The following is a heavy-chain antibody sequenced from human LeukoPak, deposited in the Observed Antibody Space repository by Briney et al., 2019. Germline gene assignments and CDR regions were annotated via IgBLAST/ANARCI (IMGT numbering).Heavy chain of an antibody. CDR2: IYTSGST. D-gene: IGHD2-15*01. CDR1: GYSISSGYY. CDR3: ARDGGYCSGGSCYSWFDP. V-gene: IGHV4-61*02. J-gene: IGHJ5*02. Sequence: PSETLSLTCTVSGYSISSGYYWRWIRQPAGKGLEWIGRIYTSGSTNYNPSLKSRVTISVDTSKNQFSLKLSSVTAADTAVYYCARDGGYCSGGSCYSWFDPWGQGTLVTVSS.